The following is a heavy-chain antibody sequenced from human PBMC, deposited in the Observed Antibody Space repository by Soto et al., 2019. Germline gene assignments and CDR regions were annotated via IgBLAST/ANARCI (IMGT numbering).Heavy chain of an antibody. CDR3: ARVVVPAARSYYYYYGMDV. D-gene: IGHD2-2*01. V-gene: IGHV1-69*13. Sequence: GASVKVSGKASGGTFSSYAISWVRQAPGQGLEWMGGIIPIFGTANYAQKFQGRVTITADESTSTAYMELSSLRSEDTAVYYCARVVVPAARSYYYYYGMDVWGQGTTVTVSS. CDR2: IIPIFGTA. CDR1: GGTFSSYA. J-gene: IGHJ6*02.